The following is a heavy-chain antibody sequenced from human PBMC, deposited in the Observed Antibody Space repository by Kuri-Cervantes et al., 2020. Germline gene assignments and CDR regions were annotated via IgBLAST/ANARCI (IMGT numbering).Heavy chain of an antibody. CDR3: AKDSYSKGDY. V-gene: IGHV3-33*06. Sequence: GESLKISCAASGFTFSSYGMHWVRQAPGKGLEWVAIIWYDGSNQYYTDSVKGRFTISRDNSKNTLYLQMNSLRAEDTAVYYCAKDSYSKGDYWGQGILVTVSS. CDR2: IWYDGSNQ. J-gene: IGHJ4*02. D-gene: IGHD4-11*01. CDR1: GFTFSSYG.